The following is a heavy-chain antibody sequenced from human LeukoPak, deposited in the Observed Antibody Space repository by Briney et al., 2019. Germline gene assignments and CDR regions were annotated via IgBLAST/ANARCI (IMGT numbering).Heavy chain of an antibody. Sequence: PSETLSLTCTVSGGSISSSSYYWSWIRQPPGKGLEWIGEINHSGSTNYNPSLKSRVTISVDTSKNQFSLKLSSVTAADTAVYYCARSGRAAAPPFDYWGQGTLVTVSS. V-gene: IGHV4-39*07. CDR1: GGSISSSSYY. CDR3: ARSGRAAAPPFDY. CDR2: INHSGST. D-gene: IGHD6-13*01. J-gene: IGHJ4*02.